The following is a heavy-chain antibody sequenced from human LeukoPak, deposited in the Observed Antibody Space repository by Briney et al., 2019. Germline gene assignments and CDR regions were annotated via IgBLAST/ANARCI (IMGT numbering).Heavy chain of an antibody. CDR3: ARYGYSYAITGDAFDI. V-gene: IGHV3-11*01. CDR1: GFTFSDYY. CDR2: ISSCGSTI. D-gene: IGHD5-18*01. Sequence: GGSLSLFCAASGFTFSDYYMSWIRQAPGEGLEWVSYISSCGSTIYYADSVKGRFTISRDNAKNSLYLQMNSLRAEDTAVYYCARYGYSYAITGDAFDIWGQGTMVTVSS. J-gene: IGHJ3*02.